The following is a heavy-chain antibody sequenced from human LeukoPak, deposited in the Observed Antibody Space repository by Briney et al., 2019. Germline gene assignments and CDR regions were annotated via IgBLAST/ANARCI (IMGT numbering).Heavy chain of an antibody. D-gene: IGHD3-10*01. CDR2: TSGSGGST. Sequence: GGSLRLSCVASGFTFSSYPMSWVRQAPGKGLEWVSATSGSGGSTYQADSVKGRFTISRDNSKDTLYLQMNSLRAEDTAVYYCAKMVMGYYGSGSYPDYWGQGTLVTVSS. CDR3: AKMVMGYYGSGSYPDY. J-gene: IGHJ4*02. V-gene: IGHV3-23*01. CDR1: GFTFSSYP.